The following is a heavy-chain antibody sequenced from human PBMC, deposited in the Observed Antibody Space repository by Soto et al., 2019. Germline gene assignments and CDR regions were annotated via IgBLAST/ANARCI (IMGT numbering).Heavy chain of an antibody. D-gene: IGHD6-19*01. J-gene: IGHJ6*02. CDR3: ARIGSSSGWLYYYYGMDV. V-gene: IGHV3-74*01. CDR1: GFTFSSYL. Sequence: GGSLRLSCAASGFTFSSYLMHWVRQSPGKGLVWVSRINSDGSSTSYADSVKGRFTISRDNAKNTLYLQMNSLRAEDTAVYYCARIGSSSGWLYYYYGMDVWGQGTTVTVSS. CDR2: INSDGSST.